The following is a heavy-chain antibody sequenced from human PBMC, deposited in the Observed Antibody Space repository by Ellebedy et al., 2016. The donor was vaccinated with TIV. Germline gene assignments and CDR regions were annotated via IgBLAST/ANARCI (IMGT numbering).Heavy chain of an antibody. CDR3: AGNYYYDSSGYYPYSVY. V-gene: IGHV3-23*01. CDR2: MSGSGDIT. Sequence: GGSLRLSXAASGFTFSSYAMSWVRQTPGKGLEWVSRMSGSGDITYYADSVKGRFTISRDNSKNTLFLQMNSLRADDTAVYHCAGNYYYDSSGYYPYSVYWGQGTLVTVSS. D-gene: IGHD3-22*01. J-gene: IGHJ4*02. CDR1: GFTFSSYA.